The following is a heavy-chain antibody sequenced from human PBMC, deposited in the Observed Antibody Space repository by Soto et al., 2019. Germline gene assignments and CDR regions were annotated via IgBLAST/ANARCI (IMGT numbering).Heavy chain of an antibody. Sequence: GGSLRLSCAASGFTFSSYSMNWVRQAPGKGLEWVSSISSSSSYIYYADSVKGRFTISRDNAKNSLYLQINSLRAEDTAVYYCARDGGYCSGGSCYSDYWGQGTLVTVSS. J-gene: IGHJ4*02. D-gene: IGHD2-15*01. CDR3: ARDGGYCSGGSCYSDY. CDR1: GFTFSSYS. V-gene: IGHV3-21*01. CDR2: ISSSSSYI.